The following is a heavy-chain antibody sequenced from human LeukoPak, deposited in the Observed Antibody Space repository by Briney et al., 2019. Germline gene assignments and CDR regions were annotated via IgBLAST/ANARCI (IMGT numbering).Heavy chain of an antibody. CDR3: ARDSSGWDY. D-gene: IGHD6-19*01. CDR1: GGSISSGGYS. Sequence: PSETLSLTCTVSGGSISSGGYSWSWIRQPPGKGLEWIGYIYHSGSTYYNPSLKSRVTISVDRSKNQFSLKLSSVTAADTAVYYCARDSSGWDYWGQGTLVTVSS. CDR2: IYHSGST. J-gene: IGHJ4*02. V-gene: IGHV4-30-2*01.